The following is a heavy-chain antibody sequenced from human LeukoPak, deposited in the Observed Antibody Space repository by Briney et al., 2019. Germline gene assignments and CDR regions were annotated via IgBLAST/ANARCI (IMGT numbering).Heavy chain of an antibody. J-gene: IGHJ4*02. CDR1: GGTFSSYA. CDR2: IIPIFGTA. D-gene: IGHD3-9*01. Sequence: SVKVSRKASGGTFSSYAISWVRQAPGQGLEWMGGIIPIFGTANYAQKFQGRVTITADESTSTAYMELSSLRSEDTAVYYCARDHFKYYDILTGCPKFDYWGQGTLVTVSS. CDR3: ARDHFKYYDILTGCPKFDY. V-gene: IGHV1-69*13.